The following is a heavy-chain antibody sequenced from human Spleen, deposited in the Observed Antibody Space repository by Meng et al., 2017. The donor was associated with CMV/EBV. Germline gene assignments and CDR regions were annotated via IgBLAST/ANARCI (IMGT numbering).Heavy chain of an antibody. D-gene: IGHD3-10*01. CDR2: INPNSGGT. V-gene: IGHV1-2*02. J-gene: IGHJ4*02. CDR1: GYTFTGYY. Sequence: ASVKVSCKASGYTFTGYYMHWVRQAPGQGLEWMGWINPNSGGTNYAQRFQGRVTMTRHTSIKTAYMELNSLRSDDTAVYYCARSTYGSGSYFLSKWGQGTLVTVSS. CDR3: ARSTYGSGSYFLSK.